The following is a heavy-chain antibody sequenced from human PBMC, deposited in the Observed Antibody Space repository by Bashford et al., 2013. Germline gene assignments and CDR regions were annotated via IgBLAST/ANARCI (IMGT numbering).Heavy chain of an antibody. D-gene: IGHD3-22*01. CDR3: ARSDDTYYYDSNGYYFDY. CDR1: GGSFSGYY. V-gene: IGHV4-34*01. CDR2: INHSGST. J-gene: IGHJ4*02. Sequence: SETLSLTCAVYGGSFSGYYWSWIRQPPGKGLEWIGEINHSGSTNYNPSLKSRVTMSVDTSKNQFSLKLRSVTAADTAVYYCARSDDTYYYDSNGYYFDYWGQGALVTVSS.